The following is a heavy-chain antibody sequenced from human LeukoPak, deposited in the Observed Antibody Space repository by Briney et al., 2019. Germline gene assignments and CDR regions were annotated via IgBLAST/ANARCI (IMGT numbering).Heavy chain of an antibody. CDR1: GFTFSSYA. D-gene: IGHD2-15*01. CDR3: ARNGPCSDGTCYSDT. Sequence: GGSLRLSCAASGFTFSSYAMSWVRQAPGKGLEWVSAISGSGGSTYYADSVKGRFTISRDNAKNSLYLQMNSLRAEDTAVYYCARNGPCSDGTCYSDTWGQGTLVTVSS. V-gene: IGHV3-23*01. J-gene: IGHJ4*02. CDR2: ISGSGGST.